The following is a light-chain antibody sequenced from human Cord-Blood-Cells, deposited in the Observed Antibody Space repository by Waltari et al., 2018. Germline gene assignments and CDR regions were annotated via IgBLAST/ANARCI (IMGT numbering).Light chain of an antibody. CDR3: QQSYSTLPYT. J-gene: IGKJ2*01. CDR1: QSISSY. V-gene: IGKV1-39*01. CDR2: AAS. Sequence: DIQMTQSPSSLSASVGDRVTITCRASQSISSYLNWYQQKPGKAPKLLIYAASSLQSGVPSRFSGSGSETDFTLTISSLQPEDFATYYCQQSYSTLPYTFGHGTKLEIK.